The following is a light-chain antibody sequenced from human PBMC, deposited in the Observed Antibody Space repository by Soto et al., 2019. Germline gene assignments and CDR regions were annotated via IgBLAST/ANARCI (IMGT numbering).Light chain of an antibody. V-gene: IGKV3-20*01. Sequence: EIMLTQSPGTLSLSPGERATLSCRASQSVSSSYLAWYQQKPGQAPRLLIYGASSRATGIPDRFSGSGSGTDFTLTISRLEPEDFAVYYCQQYGRLLTFGGGTKVEIK. J-gene: IGKJ4*01. CDR3: QQYGRLLT. CDR2: GAS. CDR1: QSVSSSY.